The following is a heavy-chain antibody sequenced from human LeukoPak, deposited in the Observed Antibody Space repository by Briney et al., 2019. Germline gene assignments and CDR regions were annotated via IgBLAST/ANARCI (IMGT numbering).Heavy chain of an antibody. CDR1: GFTFSSYS. D-gene: IGHD3-3*01. Sequence: PGGSLRLSCAGSGFTFSSYSMNWVRQAPGKGLEWVSSISSSSSYIYYADSVKGRFTISRDNAKNSLYLQMNSLRAEDTAVYYCARDGGVYGMDVWGQGTTVTVSS. V-gene: IGHV3-21*01. CDR3: ARDGGVYGMDV. J-gene: IGHJ6*02. CDR2: ISSSSSYI.